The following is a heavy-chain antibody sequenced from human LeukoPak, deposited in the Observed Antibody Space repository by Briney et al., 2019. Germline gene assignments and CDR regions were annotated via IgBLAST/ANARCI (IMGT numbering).Heavy chain of an antibody. CDR2: ISPGDSGI. V-gene: IGHV5-51*01. D-gene: IGHD3-16*01. CDR1: GYSVTNFW. J-gene: IGHJ5*02. CDR3: AAGGASAP. Sequence: GESLKISCKGSGYSVTNFWIGWVRQMPGKGLEWMGVISPGDSGIRYSPSFQGQVTISVDKSISTAYLQWGSLKASDSAMYYCAAGGASAPWGQGTLVTVSS.